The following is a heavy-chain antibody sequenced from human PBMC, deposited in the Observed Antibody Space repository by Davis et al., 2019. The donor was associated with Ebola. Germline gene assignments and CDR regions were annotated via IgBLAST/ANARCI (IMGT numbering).Heavy chain of an antibody. D-gene: IGHD2-21*02. CDR3: ARMIIMVTLFDY. Sequence: PGGSLRLSCADSVITFSSYAMAWVRQAPGKGLEWVSSISSDSDYIYYADSAKGRFSISRDNARNTLYLHINNAGADDTAVYYCARMIIMVTLFDYWGQGSLVTVSS. CDR1: VITFSSYA. V-gene: IGHV3-21*04. J-gene: IGHJ4*02. CDR2: ISSDSDYI.